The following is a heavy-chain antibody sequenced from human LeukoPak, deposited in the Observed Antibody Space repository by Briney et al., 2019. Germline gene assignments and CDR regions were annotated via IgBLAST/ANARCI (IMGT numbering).Heavy chain of an antibody. CDR1: GFTFSSYS. CDR3: ARDVRAYSTSSSAFDI. V-gene: IGHV3-21*06. D-gene: IGHD6-6*01. Sequence: PGGSLRLSCAASGFTFSSYSINWVRQVPGKGLECVSSISTSSNYIYYADSVKGRFTISRDNAENSLYLQMNSLRDDDTAVYYCARDVRAYSTSSSAFDIWGQGTMVTVSS. CDR2: ISTSSNYI. J-gene: IGHJ3*02.